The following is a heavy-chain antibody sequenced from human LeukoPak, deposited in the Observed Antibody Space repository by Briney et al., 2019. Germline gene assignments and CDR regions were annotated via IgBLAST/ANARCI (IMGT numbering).Heavy chain of an antibody. V-gene: IGHV4-34*01. D-gene: IGHD4-17*01. Sequence: SETLSLTCAVYGGSFSGYYWSWTRQPPGKGLEWIGEINHSGSTNYNPSLKSRVTISVDTSKNQFSLKLSSVTAADTAVYYCARNYGDYAGMDVWGQGTTVTVSS. CDR1: GGSFSGYY. CDR2: INHSGST. CDR3: ARNYGDYAGMDV. J-gene: IGHJ6*02.